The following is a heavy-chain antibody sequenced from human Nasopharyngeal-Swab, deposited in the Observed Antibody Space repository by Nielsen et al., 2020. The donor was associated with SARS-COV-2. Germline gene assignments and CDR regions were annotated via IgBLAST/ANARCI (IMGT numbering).Heavy chain of an antibody. D-gene: IGHD3-3*02. CDR2: IYYSGST. J-gene: IGHJ4*02. V-gene: IGHV4-59*04. CDR3: ARQMGPHFFFDY. Sequence: SETLSLTCTVSGGSISSYYWSWIRQPPGKGLEWIGYIYYSGSTYYNPSLKSRVTISVDTSKNQFSLKLSSVTAADTAVYYCARQMGPHFFFDYWGQGTLVTVSS. CDR1: GGSISSYY.